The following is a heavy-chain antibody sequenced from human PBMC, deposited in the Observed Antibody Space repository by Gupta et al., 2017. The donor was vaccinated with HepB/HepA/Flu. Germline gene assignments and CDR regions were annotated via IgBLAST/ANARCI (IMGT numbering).Heavy chain of an antibody. V-gene: IGHV3-30*18. Sequence: QVQLVESGGGVVQPGRSLILSCAASRFTFSRSGMLCVRQAPGKGLAWVAVISYDGSNKYYADSVKGRFTISRDNSKNTLYLQMNSLRAEGTAVYYCANFEVVGEDAFDIWGQGTMVTVSS. CDR3: ANFEVVGEDAFDI. D-gene: IGHD3-22*01. J-gene: IGHJ3*02. CDR2: ISYDGSNK. CDR1: RFTFSRSG.